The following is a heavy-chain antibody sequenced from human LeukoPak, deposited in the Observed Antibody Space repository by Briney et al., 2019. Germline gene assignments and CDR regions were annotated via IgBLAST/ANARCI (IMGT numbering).Heavy chain of an antibody. CDR1: GFTFSSYS. D-gene: IGHD2-21*01. CDR2: ISSSSSYI. J-gene: IGHJ3*02. CDR3: ATLPGGAFDI. V-gene: IGHV3-21*01. Sequence: PGGSLRLSCAASGFTFSSYSMNWVRQAPGKGLEWVSSISSSSSYICYADSVKGRFTISRDNAKNSLYLQMNSLRAEDTAVYYCATLPGGAFDIWGQGTMVTVSS.